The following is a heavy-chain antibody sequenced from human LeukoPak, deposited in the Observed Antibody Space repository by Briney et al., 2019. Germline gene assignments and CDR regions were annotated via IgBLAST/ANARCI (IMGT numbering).Heavy chain of an antibody. D-gene: IGHD5-12*01. CDR2: ISSNGGST. Sequence: GGSLRLSCAASGFTFSSYAMLWVRQAPGKGLEYVSAISSNGGSTYYANSVKGRFTISRDNSKNTLYLQMGSLRAEDMAVYYCARVYSGYEDYWGQGTLVTVSS. J-gene: IGHJ4*02. V-gene: IGHV3-64*01. CDR1: GFTFSSYA. CDR3: ARVYSGYEDY.